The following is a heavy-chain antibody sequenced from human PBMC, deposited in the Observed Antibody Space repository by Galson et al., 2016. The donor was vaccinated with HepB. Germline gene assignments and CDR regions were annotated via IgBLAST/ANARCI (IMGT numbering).Heavy chain of an antibody. D-gene: IGHD2-2*01. CDR1: GVSFTDYA. J-gene: IGHJ3*01. V-gene: IGHV1-69*13. Sequence: SVKVSCKASGVSFTDYAISWVRQAPGQGLEWVGGIIPMVVTPNYAQNFQDRVTITADESTTTVYLELTSLKSEDTAVYYCARGGIFSVAMRAFDAWGHGTMVTVSS. CDR2: IIPMVVTP. CDR3: ARGGIFSVAMRAFDA.